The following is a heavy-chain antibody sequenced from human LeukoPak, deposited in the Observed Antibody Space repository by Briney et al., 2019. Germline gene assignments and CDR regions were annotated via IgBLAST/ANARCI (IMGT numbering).Heavy chain of an antibody. V-gene: IGHV3-9*01. CDR2: ISWNSGSI. Sequence: SLRLSCAASGFTFDDYAMHWVRQAPGKGLEWVSGISWNSGSIGYADSVKGRFTISRDNAKNPLYLQMNSLRAEDTALYYCAKDWAARLGGFDYWGQGTLVTVSS. J-gene: IGHJ4*02. CDR3: AKDWAARLGGFDY. D-gene: IGHD6-6*01. CDR1: GFTFDDYA.